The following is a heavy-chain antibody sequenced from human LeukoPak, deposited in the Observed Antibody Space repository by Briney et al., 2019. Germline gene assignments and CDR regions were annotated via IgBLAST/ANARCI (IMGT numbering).Heavy chain of an antibody. CDR3: AKMKGHPLPKYYMDV. V-gene: IGHV3-23*01. D-gene: IGHD1-26*01. CDR2: ISGSGDNT. Sequence: PGGSLRLSCAASGFSFSGFAVSWVRRTPGKGLELVSGISGSGDNTRYADSVKGRFTISRDNSKNTLYLEMNSLRASDTAIYYCAKMKGHPLPKYYMDVWGQGTTVTVSS. J-gene: IGHJ6*01. CDR1: GFSFSGFA.